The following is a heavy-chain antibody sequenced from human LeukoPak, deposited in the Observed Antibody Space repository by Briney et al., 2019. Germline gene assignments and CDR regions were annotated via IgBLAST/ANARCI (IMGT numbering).Heavy chain of an antibody. CDR1: GGSISSYY. Sequence: SETLSLTCTVSGGSISSYYWSWIRQPPGKGLEWIGYIYYSGSTNYNPSLKSRVAISVDTSKNQFSLKLSSVTAADTAVYYCARMWEGFDYWGQGTLVTVSS. V-gene: IGHV4-59*01. CDR2: IYYSGST. D-gene: IGHD1-26*01. CDR3: ARMWEGFDY. J-gene: IGHJ4*02.